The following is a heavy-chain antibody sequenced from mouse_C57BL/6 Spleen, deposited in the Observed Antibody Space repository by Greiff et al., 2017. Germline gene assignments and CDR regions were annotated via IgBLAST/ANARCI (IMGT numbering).Heavy chain of an antibody. CDR3: ARKVHCDAYFDY. V-gene: IGHV1-64*01. J-gene: IGHJ2*01. Sequence: QVQLQQPGAELVKPGASVKLSCKASGYTFTSYWMHWVKQRPGQGLEWIGMIHPNSGSTNYNEKFKSKATLTVDKSSSTAYLPLSSLTSEDSAVYYCARKVHCDAYFDYWGQGTTLTVSS. CDR1: GYTFTSYW. CDR2: IHPNSGST. D-gene: IGHD2-13*01.